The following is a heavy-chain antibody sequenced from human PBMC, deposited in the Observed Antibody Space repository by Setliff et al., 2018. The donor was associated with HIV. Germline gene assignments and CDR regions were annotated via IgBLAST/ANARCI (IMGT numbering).Heavy chain of an antibody. J-gene: IGHJ4*02. CDR3: ARGGTVVRGVDY. Sequence: SETLSLTCTVSGGSISSSSYYWGWIRQPPGKGLEWIGNIYYSGSTYYNPSLKSRVTMSADTSKNQFSLNLTSVTAADTAVYYGARGGTVVRGVDYWGQGTLVTVSS. CDR2: IYYSGST. D-gene: IGHD3-10*01. CDR1: GGSISSSSYY. V-gene: IGHV4-39*01.